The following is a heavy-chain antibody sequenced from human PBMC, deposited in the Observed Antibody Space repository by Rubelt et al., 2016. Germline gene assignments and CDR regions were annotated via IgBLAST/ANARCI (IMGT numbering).Heavy chain of an antibody. CDR2: INHSGST. Sequence: QVQLQERGAGLLKPSETLSLTCAVYGGSFSGFYWGWIRQSPGRGLEWIGEINHSGSTNYNPSLKSRVTISVDTSKNQFSPKLSSVTAADTVVYYCARGESYCSGGSCLDWFDPWGQGTLVTVSS. D-gene: IGHD2-15*01. J-gene: IGHJ5*02. CDR3: ARGESYCSGGSCLDWFDP. CDR1: GGSFSGFY. V-gene: IGHV4-34*02.